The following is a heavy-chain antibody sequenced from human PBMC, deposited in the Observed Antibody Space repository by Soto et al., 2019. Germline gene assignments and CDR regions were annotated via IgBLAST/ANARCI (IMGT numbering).Heavy chain of an antibody. V-gene: IGHV1-18*01. Sequence: QVQLVQSGAEVKKPGASVKVSCKASGYTFTSYSISWVRQSPGQGLEWMGWISAYNGNTNNAQKFQGRVAVTTDTSTSTAYMELMNLRSDDTAVYYCARTSGYSSTDNWCDPWGQGTLVTVSS. J-gene: IGHJ5*02. D-gene: IGHD6-13*01. CDR3: ARTSGYSSTDNWCDP. CDR1: GYTFTSYS. CDR2: ISAYNGNT.